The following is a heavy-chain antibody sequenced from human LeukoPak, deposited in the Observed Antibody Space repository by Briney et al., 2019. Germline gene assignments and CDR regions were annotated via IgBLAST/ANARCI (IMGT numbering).Heavy chain of an antibody. CDR2: ISANDGNT. J-gene: IGHJ4*02. D-gene: IGHD3-22*01. V-gene: IGHV1-18*01. CDR3: AIAYYDSSGYYYWYFDY. Sequence: ASVKVSCKASGYTFTSYGISWVRQAPGQGLEWMGWISANDGNTDYPQKLQGRVTMTRNTSISTAYMELSSLRSEDTAVYYCAIAYYDSSGYYYWYFDYWGQGTLVTVSS. CDR1: GYTFTSYG.